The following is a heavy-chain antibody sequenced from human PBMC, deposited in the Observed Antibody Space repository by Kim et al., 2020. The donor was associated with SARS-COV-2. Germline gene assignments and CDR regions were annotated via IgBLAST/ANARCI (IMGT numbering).Heavy chain of an antibody. Sequence: SETLSLTCTVSGGSISSYYWSWIRQPPGKGLEWIGYIYYSGSTNYNPSLKSRVTISVDTSKNQFSLKLSSVTAADTAVYYCARDLKLADYYYGMDVWGQGTTFTASS. V-gene: IGHV4-59*01. CDR1: GGSISSYY. CDR3: ARDLKLADYYYGMDV. CDR2: IYYSGST. J-gene: IGHJ6*02.